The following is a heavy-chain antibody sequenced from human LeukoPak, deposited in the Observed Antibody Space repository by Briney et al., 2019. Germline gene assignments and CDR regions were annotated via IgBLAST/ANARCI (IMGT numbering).Heavy chain of an antibody. J-gene: IGHJ4*02. CDR1: GGSFSGYY. CDR2: INHSGST. D-gene: IGHD4-17*01. CDR3: ARGYGPTFDY. Sequence: SETLSLTCAVYGGSFSGYYWSWIRQPPGKGLEWGGEINHSGSTNYNPSLKSRVTISVDTSKNQFSLKLSSVTAADTAVYYCARGYGPTFDYWGQGTLVTVSS. V-gene: IGHV4-34*01.